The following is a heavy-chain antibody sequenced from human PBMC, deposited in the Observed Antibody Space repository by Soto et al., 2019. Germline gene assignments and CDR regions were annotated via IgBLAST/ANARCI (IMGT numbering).Heavy chain of an antibody. J-gene: IGHJ6*02. CDR2: ISYDGSNK. CDR3: AGGDYYHSSGYYFYYYTMDV. V-gene: IGHV3-30*03. D-gene: IGHD3-22*01. CDR1: GFTFSSYG. Sequence: PGGSLRLSCAASGFTFSSYGMHWVRQAPGKGLEWVAVISYDGSNKYYADSVKGRFTISRDNSKNTLYLQMNSLRAEDTAVYYCAGGDYYHSSGYYFYYYTMDVWGQGTTVTVSS.